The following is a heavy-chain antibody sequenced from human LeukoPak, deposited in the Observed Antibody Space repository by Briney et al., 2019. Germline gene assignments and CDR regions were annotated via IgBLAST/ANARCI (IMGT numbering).Heavy chain of an antibody. V-gene: IGHV4-59*01. CDR3: VRGAGWYPY. J-gene: IGHJ4*02. Sequence: SETLSLTCTVSGDSISSDYWSWIRQPPGKGLEWIAYINYNGGTNYNPSLKSRLTISLDTSKNQFSLQLRSVTAADMAVYYCVRGAGWYPYWGQATLVTVSS. CDR1: GDSISSDY. CDR2: INYNGGT. D-gene: IGHD6-19*01.